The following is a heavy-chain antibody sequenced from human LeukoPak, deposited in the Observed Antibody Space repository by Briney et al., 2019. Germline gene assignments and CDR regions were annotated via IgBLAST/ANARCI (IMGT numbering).Heavy chain of an antibody. CDR1: GFTFSSYW. Sequence: GGSLRLSCAASGFTFSSYWMSWVRQAPGKGLEWVANIKQDGSERYYVDSVKGRFTISRDNAKNSLYLQMNSLRAEDTALYHCTRAPPTTTDYGDYLTRWDYFDYWGQGTLVTVSS. J-gene: IGHJ4*02. V-gene: IGHV3-7*03. CDR2: IKQDGSER. D-gene: IGHD4-17*01. CDR3: TRAPPTTTDYGDYLTRWDYFDY.